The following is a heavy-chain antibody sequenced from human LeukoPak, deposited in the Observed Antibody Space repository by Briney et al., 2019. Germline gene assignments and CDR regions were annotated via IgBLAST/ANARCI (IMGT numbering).Heavy chain of an antibody. J-gene: IGHJ4*02. CDR2: IYSGGST. V-gene: IGHV3-53*01. Sequence: GGFLRLSCAASGLTVGSNYMSWVRQAPGKGLEWVSVIYSGGSTFYADSVKGRFTISRDNSKNTLYLQMNSLRAEDTAVYYCARGGYFDYWGQGTLVTVSS. CDR1: GLTVGSNY. CDR3: ARGGYFDY.